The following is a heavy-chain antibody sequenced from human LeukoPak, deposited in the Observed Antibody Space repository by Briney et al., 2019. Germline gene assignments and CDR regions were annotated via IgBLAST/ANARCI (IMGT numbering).Heavy chain of an antibody. CDR3: ALIQGWGTTSCYYTDY. CDR2: INSDGSRT. V-gene: IGHV3-74*01. J-gene: IGHJ4*02. Sequence: PGGSLRLSCAASGFTFSSDWMHWVRQAPGKGLVWVSRINSDGSRTNYADSVKGRFTVSRDNAKNTLYLQMNSVRAEDTAVYYCALIQGWGTTSCYYTDYWGQGTLVTVSS. CDR1: GFTFSSDW. D-gene: IGHD2-2*01.